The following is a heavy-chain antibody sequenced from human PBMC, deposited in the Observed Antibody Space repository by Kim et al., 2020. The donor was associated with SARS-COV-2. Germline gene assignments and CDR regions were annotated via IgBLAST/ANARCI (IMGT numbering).Heavy chain of an antibody. J-gene: IGHJ3*02. CDR3: ATEDKSGYSTLDAFDI. CDR2: FDPEDGET. D-gene: IGHD3-3*01. Sequence: ASVKVSCKVSGYTLTELSMHWVRQAPGKGLEWMGGFDPEDGETIYAQKFQGRVTMTEDTSTDTAYMELSSLRSEDTAVYYCATEDKSGYSTLDAFDIWGQGTMVTVSS. V-gene: IGHV1-24*01. CDR1: GYTLTELS.